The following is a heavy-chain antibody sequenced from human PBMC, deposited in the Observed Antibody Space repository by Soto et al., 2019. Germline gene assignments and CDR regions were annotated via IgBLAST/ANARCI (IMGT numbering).Heavy chain of an antibody. CDR2: IYYSGST. J-gene: IGHJ4*02. Sequence: QLQLQESGPGLVKPSETLSLTCTVSGGSISTSSYYWGWIRQPPGKGLAWIGSIYYSGSTYYNPSLKSRVTISVDTSKNQFSLKRSSVTAADTAVYYCARDYDSSGDYWGQGTLVTVSS. CDR3: ARDYDSSGDY. V-gene: IGHV4-39*01. D-gene: IGHD3-22*01. CDR1: GGSISTSSYY.